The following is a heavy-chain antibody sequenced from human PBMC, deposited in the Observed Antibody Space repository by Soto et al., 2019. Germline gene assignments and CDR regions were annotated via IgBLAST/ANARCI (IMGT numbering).Heavy chain of an antibody. V-gene: IGHV1-69*13. CDR1: GGTFSSYA. CDR3: AREGGEYYDSSGYWHHWFDP. J-gene: IGHJ5*02. D-gene: IGHD3-22*01. Sequence: ASVKVSCKASGGTFSSYAISWVRQAPGQGLEWMGGIIPIFGTANYAQKFQGRVTITADESTSTAYMELSSLRSEDTAVYFCAREGGEYYDSSGYWHHWFDPWGQGTLVTVSS. CDR2: IIPIFGTA.